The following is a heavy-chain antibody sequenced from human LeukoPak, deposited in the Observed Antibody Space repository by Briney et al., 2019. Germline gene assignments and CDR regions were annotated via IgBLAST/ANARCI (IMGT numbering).Heavy chain of an antibody. Sequence: SVKVSCKASGGTFSSYAISWVRQAPGQGLEWMGRIIPIFGTANYAQKCQGRVTITADESTSTAYMELSSLRSEDTAVYYCARDRGGDYVLDYWGQGTMVTVSS. CDR2: IIPIFGTA. CDR3: ARDRGGDYVLDY. D-gene: IGHD4-17*01. CDR1: GGTFSSYA. V-gene: IGHV1-69*13. J-gene: IGHJ4*02.